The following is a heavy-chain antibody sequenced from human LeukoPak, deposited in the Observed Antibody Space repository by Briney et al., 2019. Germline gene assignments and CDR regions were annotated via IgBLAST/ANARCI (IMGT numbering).Heavy chain of an antibody. D-gene: IGHD6-13*01. V-gene: IGHV3-21*06. CDR1: GFTFSDYN. CDR3: ARISTAASLAIDY. Sequence: KPGGSLRLSCAATGFTFSDYNMNSVRQAPGKGLECVSAISSSRTYIYFADSVKSRFTISRDNAKNSLYLQMNSLRAEDTAVYYCARISTAASLAIDYWGQGTLVTVST. J-gene: IGHJ4*02. CDR2: ISSSRTYI.